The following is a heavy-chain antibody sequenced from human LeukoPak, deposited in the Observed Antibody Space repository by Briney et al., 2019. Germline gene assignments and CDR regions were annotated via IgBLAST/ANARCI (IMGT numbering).Heavy chain of an antibody. CDR3: ARGPRVWLHRPNREYYFDS. Sequence: GASVKVSCKASGYTFTSYAMHWVRQAPGQRLEWMGWINAGNGNTKYSQEFQGRVTITRDTSASTAYMELSSLRSEDTAVYYCARGPRVWLHRPNREYYFDSWGQGTLVTVSS. J-gene: IGHJ4*02. CDR1: GYTFTSYA. V-gene: IGHV1-3*03. D-gene: IGHD5-24*01. CDR2: INAGNGNT.